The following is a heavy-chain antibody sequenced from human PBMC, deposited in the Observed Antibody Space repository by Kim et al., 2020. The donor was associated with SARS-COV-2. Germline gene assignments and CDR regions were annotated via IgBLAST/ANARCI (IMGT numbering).Heavy chain of an antibody. CDR3: SYYSRWSGGSYPEY. J-gene: IGHJ4*01. CDR2: IKGKTDGATY. D-gene: IGHD1-26*01. V-gene: IGHV3-15*01. CDR1: GFAFSNDW. Sequence: GGSLRLSCAASGFAFSNDWMSWVRQAPGKGLEWVGCIKGKTDGATYEYAVTVKVIFTIAGADTQRILHIQRHRLKAEDTDVYDCSYYSRWSGGSYPEYWG.